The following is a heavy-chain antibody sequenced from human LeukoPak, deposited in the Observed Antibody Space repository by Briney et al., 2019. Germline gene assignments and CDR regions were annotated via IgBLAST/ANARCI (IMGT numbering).Heavy chain of an antibody. Sequence: GASVKVSCKASGYTFTCYYMHWVRQAPGQGLEWMGWINPNSGGTNYAQKFQGRVTMTRDTSISTAYMELSNLRSDDTAVYFCAKDYGGNSGWFDPWGQGTLVTVSS. CDR2: INPNSGGT. D-gene: IGHD4-23*01. CDR1: GYTFTCYY. CDR3: AKDYGGNSGWFDP. V-gene: IGHV1-2*02. J-gene: IGHJ5*02.